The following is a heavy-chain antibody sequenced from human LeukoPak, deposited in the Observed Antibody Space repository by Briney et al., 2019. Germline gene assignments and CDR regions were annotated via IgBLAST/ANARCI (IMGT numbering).Heavy chain of an antibody. CDR2: INPSGGST. CDR1: GYTFTSYY. V-gene: IGHV1-46*01. CDR3: ARDRGLDCSSTSCYGGGFFDY. J-gene: IGHJ4*02. D-gene: IGHD2-2*01. Sequence: GASVKVSCKASGYTFTSYYMHWVRQAPGQGLEWMGLINPSGGSTSYAQKFQGRVTMTRDTSTSTVYMELSSLRSEDTAVYYCARDRGLDCSSTSCYGGGFFDYWGQGTLVTVSS.